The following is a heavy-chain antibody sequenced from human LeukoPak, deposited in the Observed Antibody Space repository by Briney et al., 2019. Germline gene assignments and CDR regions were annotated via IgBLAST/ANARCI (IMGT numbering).Heavy chain of an antibody. CDR1: GFTVSSNY. CDR2: IKQDGSEE. V-gene: IGHV3-7*01. J-gene: IGHJ5*02. Sequence: GGSLRLSCAASGFTVSSNYMSWVRQAPGKGLEWVANIKQDGSEESYVDSVKGRFTISRDNAKNSLFLQMNSLRAEDTAVYYCARGASGIQLWFFDTWGQGTLVRVSS. CDR3: ARGASGIQLWFFDT. D-gene: IGHD5-18*01.